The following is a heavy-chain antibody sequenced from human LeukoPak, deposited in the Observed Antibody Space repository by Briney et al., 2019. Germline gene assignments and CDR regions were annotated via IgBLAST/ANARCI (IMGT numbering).Heavy chain of an antibody. J-gene: IGHJ4*02. Sequence: ASVKVSCKASGYTFTGYYMHWVRQAPGQGLEWMGWTNPNSGGTNYAQKFQGRVTMTRDTSISTAYMELSRLRSDDTAVYYCARAEPKVAAFDYWGQGTLVTVSS. CDR2: TNPNSGGT. V-gene: IGHV1-2*02. CDR3: ARAEPKVAAFDY. D-gene: IGHD6-19*01. CDR1: GYTFTGYY.